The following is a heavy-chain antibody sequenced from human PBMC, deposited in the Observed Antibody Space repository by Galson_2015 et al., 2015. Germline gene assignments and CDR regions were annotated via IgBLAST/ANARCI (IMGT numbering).Heavy chain of an antibody. CDR3: ARPMVRGVFDR. V-gene: IGHV3-30-3*01. Sequence: SLRLSCAASGFNLRTYAMIWVRQPPGKGLEWVAVTSYDGNNEYYADSVKGRFTISRDNSKNTLYLQMNSLRAEDTAVYYCARPMVRGVFDRWGQGTLVTVSS. CDR2: TSYDGNNE. D-gene: IGHD3-10*01. J-gene: IGHJ4*02. CDR1: GFNLRTYA.